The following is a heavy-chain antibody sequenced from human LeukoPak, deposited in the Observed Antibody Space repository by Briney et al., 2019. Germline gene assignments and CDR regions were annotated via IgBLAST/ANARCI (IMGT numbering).Heavy chain of an antibody. Sequence: GGSLRLSCAASGFTFSTYSMNWVRQAPGKGLEWVSYISSSSSTIYYADSVKGRFTISRDNAKNSLYLQMNSLRAEDTAVYYCAREYSSSTGKASDYWGQGTLVTVSS. V-gene: IGHV3-48*01. D-gene: IGHD6-6*01. CDR2: ISSSSSTI. J-gene: IGHJ4*02. CDR3: AREYSSSTGKASDY. CDR1: GFTFSTYS.